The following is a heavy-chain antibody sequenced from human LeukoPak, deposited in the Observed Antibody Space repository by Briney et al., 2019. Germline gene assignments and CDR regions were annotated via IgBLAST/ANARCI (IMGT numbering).Heavy chain of an antibody. V-gene: IGHV4-34*01. J-gene: IGHJ6*02. D-gene: IGHD4-17*01. CDR2: INHSGST. CDR3: ARAPRPANDYGDYYYYYGMDV. Sequence: SETLSLTCAVYGGSFSGYYWSWIRQTPGKGLGWIGEINHSGSTNYNPSLKSRVTISVDTSKNQFSLKLSSVTAADTAVYYCARAPRPANDYGDYYYYYGMDVWGQGTTVIVSS. CDR1: GGSFSGYY.